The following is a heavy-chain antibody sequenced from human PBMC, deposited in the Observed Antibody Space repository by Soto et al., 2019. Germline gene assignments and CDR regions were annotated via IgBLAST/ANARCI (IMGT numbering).Heavy chain of an antibody. D-gene: IGHD5-12*01. J-gene: IGHJ4*02. CDR1: GFTFSTCS. CDR3: ARDNGYDAATLDY. Sequence: EVQLVESGGGLVKPGGSLRLSCAASGFTFSTCSMNWVRQAPGKGLEWVSSISSSSSNIYYADSVKGRFTISRDNAKNSLYLQMNSLRADDTAVYYCARDNGYDAATLDYWGQGTLVTVSS. V-gene: IGHV3-21*02. CDR2: ISSSSSNI.